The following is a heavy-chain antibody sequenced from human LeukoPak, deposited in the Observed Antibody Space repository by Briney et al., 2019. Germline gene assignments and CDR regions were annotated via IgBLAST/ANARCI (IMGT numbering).Heavy chain of an antibody. Sequence: PGGSLRLSCAASGFTFRTYSMNWVRLAPGKGLEWVSSISSSSSYIYYAASVKGRFTISRDNAKNSLYLQMNSLRADDTAVYFCARDLSLYDSIPDAFDIWGQGTMVTVSS. CDR1: GFTFRTYS. J-gene: IGHJ3*02. CDR3: ARDLSLYDSIPDAFDI. V-gene: IGHV3-21*01. CDR2: ISSSSSYI. D-gene: IGHD3-22*01.